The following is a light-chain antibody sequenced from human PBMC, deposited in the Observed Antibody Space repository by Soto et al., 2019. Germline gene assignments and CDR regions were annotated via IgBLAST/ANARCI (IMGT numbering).Light chain of an antibody. Sequence: DIQMTQSPSSLSASVGDRVTITCRASQSISFYLNWYQQKPGQAPKLLIYAATSLHSGVPSRFSGGGSGTDFTHTISSLQPEDFAKYYCQQSYRTPQTFGQGTKVEIK. V-gene: IGKV1-39*01. J-gene: IGKJ1*01. CDR3: QQSYRTPQT. CDR1: QSISFY. CDR2: AAT.